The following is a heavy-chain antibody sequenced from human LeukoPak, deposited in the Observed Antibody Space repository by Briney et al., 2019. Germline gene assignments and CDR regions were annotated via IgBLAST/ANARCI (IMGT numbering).Heavy chain of an antibody. CDR3: AREHSTSSPDAFDI. V-gene: IGHV1-69*05. J-gene: IGHJ3*02. D-gene: IGHD2-2*01. CDR1: GGTFSSYA. CDR2: IIPIFGTP. Sequence: SVKVSCKASGGTFSSYAISWVRQAPGQGPEWMGGIIPIFGTPSYAQKFQGRVRITTDESTSTTYMELSSLRSEDTAVYYCAREHSTSSPDAFDIWGQGTMVIVSS.